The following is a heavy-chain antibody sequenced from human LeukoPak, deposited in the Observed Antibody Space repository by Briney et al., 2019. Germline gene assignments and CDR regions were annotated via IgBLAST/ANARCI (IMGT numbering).Heavy chain of an antibody. CDR1: GFTFITYW. V-gene: IGHV3-74*01. CDR2: INSDWSTT. J-gene: IGHJ6*03. Sequence: GGSLRLSCAASGFTFITYWMHWVRQAPGKGLVWVSSINSDWSTTTYADSVKGRFTISRDNAKNMVYLQMNSLRAEDTAVYYCARAGYLVRGIIKPDYLYKYMDVWGKGTTVTVSS. D-gene: IGHD3-10*01. CDR3: ARAGYLVRGIIKPDYLYKYMDV.